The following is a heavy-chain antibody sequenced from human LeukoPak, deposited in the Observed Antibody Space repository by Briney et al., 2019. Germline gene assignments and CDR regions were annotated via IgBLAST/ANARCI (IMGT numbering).Heavy chain of an antibody. D-gene: IGHD5-12*01. CDR3: AKDRDSGYDPMYCWFDY. Sequence: GSLRLSCAASGFTFSGYGMHWVRQAPGKGLEWVAVISYDGSNKYYADSVKGRFTISRDNSKNTLYLQMNSLRAEDTAVYYCAKDRDSGYDPMYCWFDYWGQGTLVTVSS. CDR2: ISYDGSNK. V-gene: IGHV3-30*18. J-gene: IGHJ4*02. CDR1: GFTFSGYG.